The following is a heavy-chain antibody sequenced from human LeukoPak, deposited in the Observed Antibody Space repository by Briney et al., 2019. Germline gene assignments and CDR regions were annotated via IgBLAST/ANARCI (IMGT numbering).Heavy chain of an antibody. Sequence: SETLSLTCDVHGGSFSGYYWSWIRQSPGKGLEWIGEISYNGSTHYNPSLKSRVTISVDTSKNQFSLKLSSVTAADTAVYYCARDYYSSGWYAYYYYYYMDVWGKGTTVTISS. CDR2: ISYNGST. J-gene: IGHJ6*03. CDR1: GGSFSGYY. D-gene: IGHD6-19*01. CDR3: ARDYYSSGWYAYYYYYYMDV. V-gene: IGHV4-34*01.